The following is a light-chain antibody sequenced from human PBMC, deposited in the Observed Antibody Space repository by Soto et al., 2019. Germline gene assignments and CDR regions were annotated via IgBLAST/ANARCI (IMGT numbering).Light chain of an antibody. J-gene: IGKJ1*01. Sequence: DIQMTQSPSSLSASVGDRVTITCRASQGINHYLAWFQQKPGKVPKLLIYAASTLQSGVPSRFSGSGSGTDFTLTISSLQPEDVATYYCQKYNSAPWTFGQGTKVDIK. CDR1: QGINHY. CDR2: AAS. V-gene: IGKV1-27*01. CDR3: QKYNSAPWT.